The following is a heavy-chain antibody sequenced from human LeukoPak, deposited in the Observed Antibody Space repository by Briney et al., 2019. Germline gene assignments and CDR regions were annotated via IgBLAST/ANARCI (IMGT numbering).Heavy chain of an antibody. CDR1: AGSISSSNW. J-gene: IGHJ4*02. D-gene: IGHD6-13*01. Sequence: SGTLSRTGAVSAGSISSSNWWSWVRRPPGKGLEWIGAIYHGGSTNYNPSLKSRVTISVDKSKNQFSLKLSSVTAADTAVYYCARTMGIAAAGVDYWGQGTLVTVSS. CDR3: ARTMGIAAAGVDY. CDR2: IYHGGST. V-gene: IGHV4-4*02.